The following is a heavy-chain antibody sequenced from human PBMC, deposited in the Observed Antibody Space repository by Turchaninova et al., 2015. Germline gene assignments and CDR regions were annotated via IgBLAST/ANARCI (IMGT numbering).Heavy chain of an antibody. V-gene: IGHV2-5*02. J-gene: IGHJ4*02. D-gene: IGHD2-15*01. CDR3: AHRRPNSGAWDTGVFDY. CDR1: GFSLSSSGVG. Sequence: QITLKESGPTRVKPTQTLALTCNFSGFSLSSSGVGVAWIRQAPGKALEWLAVIYWDDDKRYSPSLKSRLTVTKDTSKNLVVLTMTNMDPVDTATYYCAHRRPNSGAWDTGVFDYWGQGTLVTVSS. CDR2: IYWDDDK.